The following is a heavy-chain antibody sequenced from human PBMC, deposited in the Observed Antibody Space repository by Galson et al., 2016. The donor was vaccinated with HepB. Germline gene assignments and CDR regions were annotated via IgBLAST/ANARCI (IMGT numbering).Heavy chain of an antibody. CDR1: GFTFSDFA. CDR2: ISGDGYSN. V-gene: IGHV3-23*01. D-gene: IGHD3-22*01. Sequence: SLRLSCAASGFTFSDFAMGWVRQTPGRGLEWISAISGDGYSNYHADSVSGRFTISRANSKNTLSLQMNSLRAEDTAIYYCASRSRPKDYDSSGYYYLIYYYGMDVWGQGTTVTVSS. CDR3: ASRSRPKDYDSSGYYYLIYYYGMDV. J-gene: IGHJ6*02.